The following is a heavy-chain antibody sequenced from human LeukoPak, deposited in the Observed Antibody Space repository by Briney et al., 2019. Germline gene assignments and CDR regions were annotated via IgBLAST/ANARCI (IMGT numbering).Heavy chain of an antibody. CDR3: AKDGAVTNLYYFDY. CDR2: ISGSGGST. CDR1: GFTFSSYA. Sequence: TGGSLRLSCAASGFTFSSYAMSWVRQAPGKGLEWVSAISGSGGSTYYADSVKGRFTISRDNSKNTLYLQMNSLRAEDTAVYYCAKDGAVTNLYYFDYWGQGTLVTVSS. D-gene: IGHD3-3*01. V-gene: IGHV3-23*01. J-gene: IGHJ4*02.